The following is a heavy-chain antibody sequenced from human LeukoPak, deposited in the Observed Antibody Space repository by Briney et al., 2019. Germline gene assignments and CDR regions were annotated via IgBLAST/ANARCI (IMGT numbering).Heavy chain of an antibody. CDR2: ISVCNGNT. CDR1: GFTFTSYG. D-gene: IGHD1-26*01. V-gene: IGHV1-18*01. CDR3: VRDLKRSRARWENLGFDP. J-gene: IGHJ5*02. Sequence: ASVKVSCKASGFTFTSYGISWVRQAPGQGLEWMGWISVCNGNTNYAQKPQGRVTMTTDTSTSTAYMELRSLRSDDTAVYYCVRDLKRSRARWENLGFDPWGQGTLVTVSS.